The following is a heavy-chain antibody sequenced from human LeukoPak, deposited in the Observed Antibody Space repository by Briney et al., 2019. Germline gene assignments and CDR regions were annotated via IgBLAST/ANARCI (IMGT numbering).Heavy chain of an antibody. CDR1: GFTFSSYS. J-gene: IGHJ5*02. D-gene: IGHD6-13*01. V-gene: IGHV3-48*01. CDR3: AKDLASSWYSPINWFDP. CDR2: ISSSSSTI. Sequence: GGSLRLSCAASGFTFSSYSMNWVRQAPGKGLEWVSYISSSSSTIYYADSVKGRFTISRDNAKNSLYLQMNSLRAEDTAVYYCAKDLASSWYSPINWFDPWGQGTLVTVSS.